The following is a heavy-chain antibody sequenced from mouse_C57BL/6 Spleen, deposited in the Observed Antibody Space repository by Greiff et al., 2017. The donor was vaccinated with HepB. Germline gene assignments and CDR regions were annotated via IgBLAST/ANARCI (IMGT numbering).Heavy chain of an antibody. J-gene: IGHJ2*01. D-gene: IGHD2-2*01. V-gene: IGHV5-17*01. CDR2: ISSGSSTI. CDR3: ARVYGYDGGFDY. Sequence: DVMLVESGGGLVKPGGSLKLSCAASGFTFSDYGMHWVRQAPEKGLEWVAYISSGSSTIYYADTVKGRFTISRDNAKNTLFLQMTSLRSEDTAMYYCARVYGYDGGFDYWGQGTTLTVSS. CDR1: GFTFSDYG.